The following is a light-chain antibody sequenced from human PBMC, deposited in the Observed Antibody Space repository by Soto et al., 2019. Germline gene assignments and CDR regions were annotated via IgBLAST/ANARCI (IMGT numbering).Light chain of an antibody. J-gene: IGKJ4*01. Sequence: EIVLTQSPGTLSLSPGERATLSCRASQSVRSNYLAWYLQKPGQAPRFLIYDASSRATGIPDRFSGSGSGTDFTLTISRLEPEDFAVYYCQQYGSSPLTFGGGTKV. CDR3: QQYGSSPLT. CDR1: QSVRSNY. V-gene: IGKV3-20*01. CDR2: DAS.